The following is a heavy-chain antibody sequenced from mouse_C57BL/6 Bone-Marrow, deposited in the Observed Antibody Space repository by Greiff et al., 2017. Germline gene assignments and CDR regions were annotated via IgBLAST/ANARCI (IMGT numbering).Heavy chain of an antibody. J-gene: IGHJ3*01. CDR3: ARGDGSNPFAY. Sequence: QVQLQQPGAELVMPGASVKLSCKASGYTFTSYWMHWVKQRPGQGLEWIGEIDPSDSYTNYNQKFKGKSTLTVDKSSSTAYMQLSSLTSEDSAVYYCARGDGSNPFAYWGQGTLVTVSA. CDR1: GYTFTSYW. D-gene: IGHD2-5*01. V-gene: IGHV1-69*01. CDR2: IDPSDSYT.